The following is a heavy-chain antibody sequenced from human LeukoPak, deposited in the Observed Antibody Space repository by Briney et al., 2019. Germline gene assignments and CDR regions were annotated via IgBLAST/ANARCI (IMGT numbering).Heavy chain of an antibody. V-gene: IGHV3-21*01. CDR1: GFTFSSYS. J-gene: IGHJ3*02. D-gene: IGHD2-21*02. CDR2: ISSSSSYI. Sequence: GGSLRLSCAASGFTFSSYSMNWVRQAPGKGLEWVSSISSSSSYIYYADSVKGRFTISRDNAKNSLYLQMNSLRAEDTAVYYCARACGGDCYSSVAFDIWGQGTMVTVSS. CDR3: ARACGGDCYSSVAFDI.